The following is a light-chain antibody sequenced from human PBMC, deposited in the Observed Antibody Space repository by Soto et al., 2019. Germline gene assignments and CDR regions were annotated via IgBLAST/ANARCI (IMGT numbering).Light chain of an antibody. CDR1: GTVTSDY. J-gene: IGKJ1*01. CDR3: HQYGTSPWT. V-gene: IGKV3-20*01. CDR2: GAS. Sequence: EVVLTQSPGTLSLSPGERATLSCRASGTVTSDYLAWYQQKPGQAPRLLFYGASRRAAGIPDRFSGSGSGTDFTLIISRLEPEDFVVYYCHQYGTSPWTFGQGTKVEIK.